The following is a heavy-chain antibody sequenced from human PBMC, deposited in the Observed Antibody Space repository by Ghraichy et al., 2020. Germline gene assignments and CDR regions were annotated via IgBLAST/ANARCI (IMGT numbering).Heavy chain of an antibody. V-gene: IGHV1-3*01. CDR3: ARSTTRTSGSYSPFDL. Sequence: ASVKVSCKASGYTFTSYAMHWVRQAPGQRLEWMGWINAGNGNTKYSQKFQGRVTITRDTSASTAYMELSSLRSEDTAVYYCARSTTRTSGSYSPFDLWGRGTLVTVSS. J-gene: IGHJ2*01. CDR1: GYTFTSYA. D-gene: IGHD1-26*01. CDR2: INAGNGNT.